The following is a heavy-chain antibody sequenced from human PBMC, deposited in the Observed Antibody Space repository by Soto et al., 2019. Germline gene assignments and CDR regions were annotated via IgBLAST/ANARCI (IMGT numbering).Heavy chain of an antibody. V-gene: IGHV5-10-1*01. CDR2: IDPSDSYT. J-gene: IGHJ6*02. D-gene: IGHD2-2*01. Sequence: GESLKISCKGSGYSFTSYWISWVRQMPGKGLEWMGRIDPSDSYTNYSPSFQGHVTISADKSISTAYLQWSSLKASDTAMYYCARTYCSSTRCYPYGIDVWGQGATVTVSS. CDR3: ARTYCSSTRCYPYGIDV. CDR1: GYSFTSYW.